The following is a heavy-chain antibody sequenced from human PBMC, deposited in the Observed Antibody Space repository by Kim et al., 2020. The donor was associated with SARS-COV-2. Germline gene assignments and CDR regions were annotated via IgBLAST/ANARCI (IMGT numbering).Heavy chain of an antibody. D-gene: IGHD3-10*01. CDR1: GGSISSSSYY. Sequence: SETLSLTCSVSGGSISSSSYYWGWVRQPPGKGLEWVADIYYTGSTYYNPSLKSRVTISVDTSKNQFSLKLSSVTAAATAVYYCASDRGSRDGYLIGYFDL. V-gene: IGHV4-39*07. CDR3: ASDRGSRDGYLIGYFDL. CDR2: IYYTGST. J-gene: IGHJ2*01.